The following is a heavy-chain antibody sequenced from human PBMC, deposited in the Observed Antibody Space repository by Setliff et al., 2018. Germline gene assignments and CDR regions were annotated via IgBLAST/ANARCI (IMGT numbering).Heavy chain of an antibody. V-gene: IGHV3-13*01. Sequence: SGGSLRLSCAACGFTFSSYDMHVVCQATGKGLEWVSSLRTIDDTYSQEFQDRVTMTMDTSTSTAYMELRSLTSDDTAVYYCARVPRLEWLLPTFDSWGQGTLVTVSS. J-gene: IGHJ4*02. D-gene: IGHD3-3*01. CDR3: ARVPRLEWLLPTFDS. CDR1: GFTFSSYD. CDR2: LRTIDDT.